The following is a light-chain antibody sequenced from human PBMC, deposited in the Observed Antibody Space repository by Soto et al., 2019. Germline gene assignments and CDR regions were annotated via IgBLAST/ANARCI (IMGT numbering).Light chain of an antibody. V-gene: IGLV2-23*03. CDR3: CSYAGTNTVHVV. J-gene: IGLJ2*01. Sequence: QSALTQPASVSGSPGQSITIACTGTSSDVGSYNLVSWYQQHPGKAPKLMIYEGSKRPSGVSNRCSGSKSGNTASLTISGLQAEDEADYYCCSYAGTNTVHVVFGGGTKLTVL. CDR1: SSDVGSYNL. CDR2: EGS.